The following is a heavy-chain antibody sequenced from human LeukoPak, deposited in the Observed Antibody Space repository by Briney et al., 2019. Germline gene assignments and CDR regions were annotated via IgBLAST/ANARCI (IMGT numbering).Heavy chain of an antibody. CDR3: ASTGPALYAPGAFDI. CDR1: GFTFSSYA. V-gene: IGHV3-23*01. D-gene: IGHD5/OR15-5a*01. CDR2: ISGSGGST. Sequence: PGGSPRLSCAASGFTFSSYAMSWVRQAPGKGLEWVSAISGSGGSTYYADSVKGRFTISRDNSKNTLYLQMNSLRAEDTAVYYCASTGPALYAPGAFDIWGQGTMVTVSS. J-gene: IGHJ3*02.